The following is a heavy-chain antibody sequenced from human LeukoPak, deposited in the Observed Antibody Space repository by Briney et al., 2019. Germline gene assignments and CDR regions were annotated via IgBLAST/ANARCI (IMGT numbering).Heavy chain of an antibody. CDR1: GFTFSSYG. Sequence: GGSLRLSCAASGFTFSSYGMHWVRQAPGKGLEWVSAISGSGGSTYYADSVKGRFTISRDNSKNTMYLQMNSLRAEDTAVYYCAKDVSDTTCYFFDYWGQGTLVTVSS. D-gene: IGHD2-2*01. V-gene: IGHV3-23*01. J-gene: IGHJ4*02. CDR2: ISGSGGST. CDR3: AKDVSDTTCYFFDY.